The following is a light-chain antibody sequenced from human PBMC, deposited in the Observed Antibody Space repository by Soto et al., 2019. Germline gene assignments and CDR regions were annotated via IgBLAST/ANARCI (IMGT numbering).Light chain of an antibody. CDR3: QQYGSSGT. CDR2: GAS. V-gene: IGKV3-20*01. Sequence: EIVLTQSACTLSLSPGERATLSCGASQSVSNNYLAWYQQKPGQARRLLIYGASNRATGIPDRFSGSGSGTDSTLTISRLEPEDFAVYYCQQYGSSGTFGQGTKVDIK. J-gene: IGKJ1*01. CDR1: QSVSNNY.